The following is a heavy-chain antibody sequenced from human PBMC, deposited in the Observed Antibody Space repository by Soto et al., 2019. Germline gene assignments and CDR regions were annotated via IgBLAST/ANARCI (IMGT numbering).Heavy chain of an antibody. CDR3: ATLEDRSGHHDY. CDR2: ISGSGGST. CDR1: GFTFSSYA. V-gene: IGHV3-23*01. Sequence: GSLRLSCAASGFTFSSYAMSWVRQAPGKGLEWVSAISGSGGSTYYADSVKGRFTISRDNSKNTLYLQMNSLRAEDTAVYYCATLEDRSGHHDYWGQGTLVTVSS. D-gene: IGHD3-22*01. J-gene: IGHJ4*02.